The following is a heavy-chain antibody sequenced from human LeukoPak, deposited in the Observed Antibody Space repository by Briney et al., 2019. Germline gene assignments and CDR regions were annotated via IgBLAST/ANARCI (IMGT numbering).Heavy chain of an antibody. D-gene: IGHD6-6*01. CDR1: GFTFSSYG. Sequence: GGSLRLSCAASGFTFSSYGMHWVRQAPGKGLEWVAVISYDGGNKYYADSVKGRFTISRDNSKNTLYLQMNSLRAEDTAVYYCVWSSSGGLFDYWGQGTLVTVSS. V-gene: IGHV3-30*03. CDR2: ISYDGGNK. CDR3: VWSSSGGLFDY. J-gene: IGHJ4*02.